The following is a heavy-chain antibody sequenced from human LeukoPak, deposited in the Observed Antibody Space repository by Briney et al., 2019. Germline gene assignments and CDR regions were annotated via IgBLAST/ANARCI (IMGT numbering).Heavy chain of an antibody. J-gene: IGHJ6*02. CDR1: GFTFSSYA. CDR3: ARDRGEVGWYTSFIHYYYYYGMDV. Sequence: GGPLRLSCAASGFTFSSYAMHWVRQAPGKGLEWVAVISYDGSNKYYADSVKGRFTISRDNSKNTLYLQMNSLRAEDTAVYYCARDRGEVGWYTSFIHYYYYYGMDVWGQGTTVTVSS. V-gene: IGHV3-30-3*01. D-gene: IGHD6-19*01. CDR2: ISYDGSNK.